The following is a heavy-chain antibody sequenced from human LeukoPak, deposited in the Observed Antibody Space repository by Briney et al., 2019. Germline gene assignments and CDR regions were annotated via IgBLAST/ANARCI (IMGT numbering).Heavy chain of an antibody. J-gene: IGHJ4*02. CDR2: IYTSGST. Sequence: PSETLSLTCTVSGGSISDYYWSWIRQPAGKGLEWIGRIYTSGSTSYNPSLKSRVTMSVDTSKNQFSLKLSSVTAADTAVYYCARDYSAGRGYYDYWGQGTLVTVSS. V-gene: IGHV4-4*07. CDR3: ARDYSAGRGYYDY. CDR1: GGSISDYY. D-gene: IGHD3-22*01.